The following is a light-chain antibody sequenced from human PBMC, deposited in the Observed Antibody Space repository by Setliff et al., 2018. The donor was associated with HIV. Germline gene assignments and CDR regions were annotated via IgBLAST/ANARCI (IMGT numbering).Light chain of an antibody. CDR3: SSYTSSSTFV. J-gene: IGLJ1*01. CDR1: SSDVGGYNY. Sequence: QSALTQPASVSGSPGQSITISCTGTSSDVGGYNYVSWYQQHPGKAPKLMIYDVSKRPSGVSLRFSASKSGTTASLTISGLQAEDEADYYCSSYTSSSTFVFGTGTKGTV. CDR2: DVS. V-gene: IGLV2-14*01.